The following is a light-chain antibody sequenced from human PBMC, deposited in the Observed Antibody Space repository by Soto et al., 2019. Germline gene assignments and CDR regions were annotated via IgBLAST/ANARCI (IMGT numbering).Light chain of an antibody. Sequence: EIVMTQSPATLSVSPGERVTLSCWASQSVSSYLAWYQQKFGQAPRLLIYDASNRATGIPARFSGSGSATDFTLTISSLEPEDFAIYYCQQRYNWPLTFGQGTKVDIK. CDR2: DAS. J-gene: IGKJ1*01. V-gene: IGKV3-11*01. CDR1: QSVSSY. CDR3: QQRYNWPLT.